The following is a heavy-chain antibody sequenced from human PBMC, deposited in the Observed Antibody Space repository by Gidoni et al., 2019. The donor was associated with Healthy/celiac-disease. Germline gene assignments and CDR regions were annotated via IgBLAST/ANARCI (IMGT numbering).Heavy chain of an antibody. V-gene: IGHV3-49*03. Sequence: EVQLVESGGGLVQPGRSLRLSCTASGFTFGDYAMSWFRQAPGKGLEWVGFIRSKAYGGTTEYAASVKGRFTISRDDSKSIAYLQMNSLKTEDTAVYYCTPHYYDSSVAGRTSLTPGAYYYYGMDVWGQGTTVTVSS. CDR2: IRSKAYGGTT. D-gene: IGHD3-22*01. CDR3: TPHYYDSSVAGRTSLTPGAYYYYGMDV. CDR1: GFTFGDYA. J-gene: IGHJ6*02.